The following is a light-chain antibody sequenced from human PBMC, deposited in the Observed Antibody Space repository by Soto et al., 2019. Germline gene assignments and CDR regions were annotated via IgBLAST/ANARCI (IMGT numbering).Light chain of an antibody. V-gene: IGLV4-69*01. J-gene: IGLJ2*01. CDR3: QTWGTGIQV. Sequence: QLVLTQSPSASASLAASVTLTCTLSSGHSSYAIAWHQQQPEKGPRYLMKLNSDGSHRKGDGIPDRFSGSSAGAERYLTISSLQSEDEADYYCQTWGTGIQVFGGGTKVTVL. CDR1: SGHSSYA. CDR2: LNSDGSH.